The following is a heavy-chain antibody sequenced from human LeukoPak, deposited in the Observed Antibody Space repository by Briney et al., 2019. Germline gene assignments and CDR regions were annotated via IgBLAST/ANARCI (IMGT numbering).Heavy chain of an antibody. D-gene: IGHD1-26*01. CDR1: GFTFSTYN. CDR3: ARNPAGIGDY. V-gene: IGHV3-48*02. CDR2: ISSGSRII. Sequence: GSLRLSCAASGFTFSTYNMNWVRQAPGKGLEWVSFISSGSRIIYYADSVKGRFTVSRDNAKNSLYLQMNSLRDEDTAVYYCARNPAGIGDYWGQGTLVTVSS. J-gene: IGHJ4*02.